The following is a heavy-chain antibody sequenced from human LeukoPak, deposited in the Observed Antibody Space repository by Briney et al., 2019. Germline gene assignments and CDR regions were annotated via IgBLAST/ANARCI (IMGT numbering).Heavy chain of an antibody. D-gene: IGHD4-11*01. CDR2: IKQDGSEK. J-gene: IGHJ4*02. CDR1: GFTFSSYW. Sequence: GGSLRLSCAASGFTFSSYWMSWVRQAPGKGLEWVANIKQDGSEKYYVDSVKGRFTISRDNAKNSLYLQMNSLRAEDTAVYYCARDKRSAEDYRPLNYWGQGTLVTVSS. V-gene: IGHV3-7*01. CDR3: ARDKRSAEDYRPLNY.